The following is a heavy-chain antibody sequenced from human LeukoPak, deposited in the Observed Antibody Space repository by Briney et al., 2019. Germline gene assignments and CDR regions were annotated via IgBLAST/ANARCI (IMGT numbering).Heavy chain of an antibody. J-gene: IGHJ4*02. D-gene: IGHD3-9*01. Sequence: GGSLRLSCAASGFTFSSYWMSWVRQAPGKGLEWVANIKQDGSEKYYVDSVKGRFTISRDNAKNSLYLQMNSLRAEDTAVYYCARDPADYDILTGTDYWGQGALVTVSS. CDR2: IKQDGSEK. CDR1: GFTFSSYW. V-gene: IGHV3-7*01. CDR3: ARDPADYDILTGTDY.